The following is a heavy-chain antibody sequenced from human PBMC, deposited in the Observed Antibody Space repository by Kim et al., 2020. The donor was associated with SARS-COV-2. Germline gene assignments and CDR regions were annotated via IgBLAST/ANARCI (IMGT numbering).Heavy chain of an antibody. D-gene: IGHD3-3*01. V-gene: IGHV4-30-4*01. CDR3: ARAYKYITIFGVVMNYFDY. CDR1: GGSISSGDYY. CDR2: IYYSGST. Sequence: SETLSLTCTVSGGSISSGDYYWSWIRHPPGKGLEWIGYIYYSGSTYYNPSLKSRVTISVDTSKNQFSLKLSSVTAADTAVYYCARAYKYITIFGVVMNYFDYWGQGTLVTVSS. J-gene: IGHJ4*02.